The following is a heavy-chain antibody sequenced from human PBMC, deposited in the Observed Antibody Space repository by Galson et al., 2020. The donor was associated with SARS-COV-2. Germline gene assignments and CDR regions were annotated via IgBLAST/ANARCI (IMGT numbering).Heavy chain of an antibody. Sequence: GESLKISCSASGFTFSSYTMNWVRQVPGKGLEWVSSITTSSTYINYADSVKGRFTISRDNAKNSLYLQMNSLRAGDTAVYFCARTGTPHYYYSYYMDVWGKGTTVTVFS. V-gene: IGHV3-21*01. CDR3: ARTGTPHYYYSYYMDV. J-gene: IGHJ6*03. D-gene: IGHD6-13*01. CDR2: ITTSSTYI. CDR1: GFTFSSYT.